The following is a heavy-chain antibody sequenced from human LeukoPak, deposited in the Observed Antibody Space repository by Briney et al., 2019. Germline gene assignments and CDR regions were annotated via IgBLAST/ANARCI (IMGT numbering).Heavy chain of an antibody. Sequence: GGSLRLSCAASGFSFSSYVLYWVRQAPGKGLEWVSGITGGGGTYYADSVKGRFTISTDNSKNTLYLQMNSLRAEDTAVYYCAKGGRGTYDSWGQGTLVTVSS. CDR3: AKGGRGTYDS. CDR1: GFSFSSYV. V-gene: IGHV3-23*01. CDR2: ITGGGGT. J-gene: IGHJ4*02. D-gene: IGHD3-16*01.